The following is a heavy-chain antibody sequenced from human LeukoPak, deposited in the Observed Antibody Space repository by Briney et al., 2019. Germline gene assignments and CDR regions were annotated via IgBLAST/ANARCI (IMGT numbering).Heavy chain of an antibody. D-gene: IGHD4-17*01. CDR1: GGSITIGGYC. CDR2: LSYSGRT. V-gene: IGHV4-31*03. Sequence: PSETLSLTCTVSGGSITIGGYCWNWIRQSPGKGLEWIGFLSYSGRTNYNPSLKSRLSMSVDTSKNQFSLRLNSVTAADRAVYYCARKNDYGASYYIDIWGKGTAVTVSS. J-gene: IGHJ6*03. CDR3: ARKNDYGASYYIDI.